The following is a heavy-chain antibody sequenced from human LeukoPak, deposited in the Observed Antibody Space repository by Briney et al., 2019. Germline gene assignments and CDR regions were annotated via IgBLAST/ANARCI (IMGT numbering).Heavy chain of an antibody. J-gene: IGHJ6*02. CDR1: GGTFSSYA. D-gene: IGHD3-3*01. Sequence: ASVKVSCKASGGTFSSYAISWVRQAPGQGLEWMGWISAYNGNTNYAQKLQGRVTMTTDTSTSTAYMELRSLRSDDTAVYYCARVLEESFGVVIPNPFYYYYYGMDVWGQGTTVTVSS. V-gene: IGHV1-18*01. CDR3: ARVLEESFGVVIPNPFYYYYYGMDV. CDR2: ISAYNGNT.